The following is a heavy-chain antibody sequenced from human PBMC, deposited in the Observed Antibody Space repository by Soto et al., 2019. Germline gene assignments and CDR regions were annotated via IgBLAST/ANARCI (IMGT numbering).Heavy chain of an antibody. V-gene: IGHV4-31*03. Sequence: SETLSLTCTVSGGSISSGGYYWSWTRQHPGKGLEWIGYIYYSGSTYYNPSLKSRVTISVDTSKNQFSLKLSSVTAADTAVYYFARAYGDYDWFDPWGQGTLVTVFS. CDR3: ARAYGDYDWFDP. CDR1: GGSISSGGYY. D-gene: IGHD4-17*01. J-gene: IGHJ5*02. CDR2: IYYSGST.